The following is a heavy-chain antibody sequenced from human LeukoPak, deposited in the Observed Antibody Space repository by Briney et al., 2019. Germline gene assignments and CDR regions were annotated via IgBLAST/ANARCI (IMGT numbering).Heavy chain of an antibody. CDR2: IYYSVST. Sequence: SETLSLTCTVSGGSISSHYWSWIRQPPGKGREWIGYIYYSVSTNYNPSLKSRVAISVDTSKNQFSLKLSSVTAAGTAVYYCARDGLAAAGTFDPWGQGTLVTVSS. D-gene: IGHD6-13*01. CDR3: ARDGLAAAGTFDP. CDR1: GGSISSHY. J-gene: IGHJ5*02. V-gene: IGHV4-59*11.